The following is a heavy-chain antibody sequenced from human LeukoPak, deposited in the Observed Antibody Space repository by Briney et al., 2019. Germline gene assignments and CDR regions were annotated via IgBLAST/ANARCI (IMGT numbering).Heavy chain of an antibody. Sequence: SETLSLTCTVSGGSISSYYWSWLRQPAGKGLEWIGRIYTSGSTNYNPSLTSRVTMSVDTSKSQFSLKLSSVTAADTAVYCCARASHDYVWGSYPNDAFDIWGQGTMVTVSS. CDR3: ARASHDYVWGSYPNDAFDI. CDR2: IYTSGST. D-gene: IGHD3-16*02. V-gene: IGHV4-4*07. CDR1: GGSISSYY. J-gene: IGHJ3*02.